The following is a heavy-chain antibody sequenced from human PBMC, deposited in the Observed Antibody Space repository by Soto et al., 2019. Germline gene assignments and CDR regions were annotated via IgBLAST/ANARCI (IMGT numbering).Heavy chain of an antibody. CDR2: INAGNGNT. CDR1: GYTFTSYA. J-gene: IGHJ6*03. Sequence: ASVKVSCKASGYTFTSYAMHWVRQAPGQRLEWMGWINAGNGNTKYSQKFQGRVTITRDTSASTAYMGLSSLRSEDTAVYYCATNTYDIYYMDVWGKGTTVTVSS. CDR3: ATNTYDIYYMDV. D-gene: IGHD3-9*01. V-gene: IGHV1-3*01.